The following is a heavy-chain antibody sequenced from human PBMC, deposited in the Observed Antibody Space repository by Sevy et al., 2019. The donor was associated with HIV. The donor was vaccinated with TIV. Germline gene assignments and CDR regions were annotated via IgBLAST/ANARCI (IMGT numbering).Heavy chain of an antibody. J-gene: IGHJ6*04. CDR2: VYSGGDT. Sequence: GGSLRLSCAAFGFTVNSRDMNWVRQAPGKGLEWVSVVYSGGDTYYTDSVKGRFTVSRDISRNTLYLQMNNLRTEDSAVYFCLTRKEDLWGKGTTVTVSS. CDR1: GFTVNSRD. V-gene: IGHV3-53*01. CDR3: LTRKEDL.